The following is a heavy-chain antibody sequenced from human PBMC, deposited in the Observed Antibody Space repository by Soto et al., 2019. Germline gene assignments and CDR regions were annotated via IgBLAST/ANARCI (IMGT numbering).Heavy chain of an antibody. Sequence: SETLSLTCTVSGGSISSGGYYWSWIRQFPGKGLEWIGYIYHTGTTYYSPSFESRVTISLDTSNNQFSLRLASVTAADTATYYCVKDPGPPRNYFYGMAVWGQGITVTVSS. D-gene: IGHD7-27*01. CDR3: VKDPGPPRNYFYGMAV. V-gene: IGHV4-31*03. CDR2: IYHTGTT. J-gene: IGHJ6*02. CDR1: GGSISSGGYY.